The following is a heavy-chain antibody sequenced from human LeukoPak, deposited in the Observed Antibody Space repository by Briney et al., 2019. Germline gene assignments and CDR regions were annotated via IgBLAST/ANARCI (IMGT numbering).Heavy chain of an antibody. CDR2: ISSNGSTI. CDR3: AKHSHDGSAPYYEVQLDY. V-gene: IGHV3-48*03. CDR1: GFTFSSYE. Sequence: GGSLRLSCAASGFTFSSYEMNWVRQAPGKGLEWVSYISSNGSTIYYADSVKGRFTISRDNAKNSLYLQMNSLRAEDTAIYYCAKHSHDGSAPYYEVQLDYWGQGTLVTVSS. J-gene: IGHJ4*02. D-gene: IGHD3-22*01.